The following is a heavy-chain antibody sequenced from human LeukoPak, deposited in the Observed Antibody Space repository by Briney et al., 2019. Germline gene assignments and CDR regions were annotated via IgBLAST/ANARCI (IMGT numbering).Heavy chain of an antibody. CDR1: GSTFDDYG. J-gene: IGHJ6*03. V-gene: IGHV3-20*04. Sequence: PGGSLRLSCAASGSTFDDYGMSWVRQAPGKGLEWVSDINWNGDSTGYADSVKGRFTISRDNAKNSLQLQMNSLRAEDTALYYCARRESSYQNYYYYYHMYVWGKGTTVTVSS. D-gene: IGHD3-16*02. CDR3: ARRESSYQNYYYYYHMYV. CDR2: INWNGDST.